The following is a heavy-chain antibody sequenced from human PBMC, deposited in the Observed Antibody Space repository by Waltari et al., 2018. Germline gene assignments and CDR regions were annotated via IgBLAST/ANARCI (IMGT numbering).Heavy chain of an antibody. CDR3: ARQGFGNTMVRGVPFDY. J-gene: IGHJ4*02. D-gene: IGHD3-10*01. Sequence: QLQLQESGPGLVKPSETLSLTCTVSGGSISSSSYYWGWLRPPPGKGLEWIGSIYYSGSTYYNPSLKSRVTISVDTSKNQFSLKLSSVTAADTAVYYCARQGFGNTMVRGVPFDYWGQGTLVTVSS. CDR2: IYYSGST. V-gene: IGHV4-39*01. CDR1: GGSISSSSYY.